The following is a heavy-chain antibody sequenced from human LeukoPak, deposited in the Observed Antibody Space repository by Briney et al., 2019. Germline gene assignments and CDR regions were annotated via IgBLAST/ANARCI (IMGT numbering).Heavy chain of an antibody. D-gene: IGHD3-10*01. J-gene: IGHJ4*02. CDR2: ISGSGGST. Sequence: GGSLRLSCAASGFTFSSYAMSWVRQAPGKGLEWVSAISGSGGSTYYADSVKGRFTISRDNSKNTLYLQMNSLRAEDTAVYYCAKDRYLWLGDLLQGGYFDYGGQGPLVTVSS. CDR1: GFTFSSYA. CDR3: AKDRYLWLGDLLQGGYFDY. V-gene: IGHV3-23*01.